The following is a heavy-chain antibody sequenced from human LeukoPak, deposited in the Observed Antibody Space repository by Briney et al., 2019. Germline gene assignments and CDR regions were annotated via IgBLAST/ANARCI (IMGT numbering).Heavy chain of an antibody. CDR3: ATGFSAGEEYYFDY. D-gene: IGHD7-27*01. Sequence: GASVKVSCKASGYTFTSYGISWVRQAPGQGLEWMGGFDPEDGETIYAQKFQGRVTMTEDTSTDTAYMELSSLRSEDTAVYYCATGFSAGEEYYFDYWGQGTLVTVSS. CDR2: FDPEDGET. CDR1: GYTFTSYG. V-gene: IGHV1-24*01. J-gene: IGHJ4*02.